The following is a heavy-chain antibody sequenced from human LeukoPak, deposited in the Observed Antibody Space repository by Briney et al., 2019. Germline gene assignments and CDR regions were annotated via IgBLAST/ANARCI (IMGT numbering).Heavy chain of an antibody. CDR1: GYTFTGYY. CDR2: INPNSGAT. CDR3: ARGGIVGAVAPNWFDP. J-gene: IGHJ5*02. V-gene: IGHV1-2*02. Sequence: ASVKVSCKASGYTFTGYYMHWVRQAPGQGLEWMGWINPNSGATNYAQKFQGRVTMTRDTSISTAYMELSRLRSDDTAVYYCARGGIVGAVAPNWFDPWGQGTLVTVSS. D-gene: IGHD6-19*01.